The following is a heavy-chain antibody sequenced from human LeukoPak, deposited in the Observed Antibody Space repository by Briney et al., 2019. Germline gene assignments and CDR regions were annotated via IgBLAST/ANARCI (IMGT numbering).Heavy chain of an antibody. J-gene: IGHJ4*02. Sequence: GGSLRLSCAASGLTVSSNYMSWVRQAPGKGLEWVSVIYSGGSTYYADSVKGRFTISRDNSKNTLYLQMNSLRAEDTAVYYCARAYYDSSGYPVFDYWGQGTLVTVSS. CDR1: GLTVSSNY. D-gene: IGHD3-22*01. CDR2: IYSGGST. V-gene: IGHV3-53*01. CDR3: ARAYYDSSGYPVFDY.